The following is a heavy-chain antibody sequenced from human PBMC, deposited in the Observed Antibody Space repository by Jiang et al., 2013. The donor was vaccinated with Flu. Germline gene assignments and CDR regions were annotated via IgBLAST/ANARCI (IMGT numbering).Heavy chain of an antibody. J-gene: IGHJ4*02. CDR3: ARDPRIAVAGPDFDY. V-gene: IGHV1-69*04. D-gene: IGHD6-19*01. CDR1: GGTFSSYT. CDR2: IIPILGIA. Sequence: SGAEVKKPGSSVKVSCKASGGTFSSYTISWVRQAPGQGLEWMGRIIPILGIANYAQKFQGRVTITADKSTSTAYMELSSLRSEDTAVYYCARDPRIAVAGPDFDYWGQGTLVTVSS.